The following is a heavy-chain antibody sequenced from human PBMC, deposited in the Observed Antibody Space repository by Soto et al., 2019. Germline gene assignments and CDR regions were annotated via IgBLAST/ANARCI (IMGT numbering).Heavy chain of an antibody. Sequence: KSSETLSLTCTVSGGSISSYYWSWIRQPPGKGLEWIGYIYYSGSTNYNPSLKSRVTISVDTSKNQFSLKLSSVTAADTAVYYCARVGSGWDRDYYYYYMDVWGKGTTVTVSS. V-gene: IGHV4-59*01. CDR2: IYYSGST. CDR1: GGSISSYY. D-gene: IGHD6-19*01. J-gene: IGHJ6*03. CDR3: ARVGSGWDRDYYYYYMDV.